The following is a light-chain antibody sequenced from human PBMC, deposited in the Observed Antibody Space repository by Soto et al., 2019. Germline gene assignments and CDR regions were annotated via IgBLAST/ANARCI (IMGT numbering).Light chain of an antibody. V-gene: IGKV3-11*01. Sequence: EILLTQSPATLALSPGERATLSCRASQSVSSYLAWYQQKPGQAPRLLIYDASNRATGIPARLSGSGSGTDFTLTISSLEPEDSAVYYCQQRSTWITFGQGTRLEIK. CDR3: QQRSTWIT. CDR1: QSVSSY. CDR2: DAS. J-gene: IGKJ5*01.